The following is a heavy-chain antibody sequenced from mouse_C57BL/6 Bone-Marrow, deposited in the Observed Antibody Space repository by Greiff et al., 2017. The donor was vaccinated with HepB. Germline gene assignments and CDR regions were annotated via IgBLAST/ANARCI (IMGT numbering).Heavy chain of an antibody. CDR1: GYTFTDYY. CDR2: INPNNGGT. Sequence: VQLQQSGPELVKPGASVKISCKASGYTFTDYYMNWVKQSHGKSLEWIGDINPNNGGTSYNQKFKGKATLTVDKSSSTAYMEHRSLTSEDSAVYYCANYGSSYAWFAYWGQGTLVTVSA. J-gene: IGHJ3*01. CDR3: ANYGSSYAWFAY. V-gene: IGHV1-26*01. D-gene: IGHD1-1*01.